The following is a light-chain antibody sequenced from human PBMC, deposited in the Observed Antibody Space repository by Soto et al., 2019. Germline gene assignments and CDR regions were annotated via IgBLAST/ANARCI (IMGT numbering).Light chain of an antibody. Sequence: EIVMTQSPATLSVSPGESATLSCRASQSINSNLVWYQQKPGQAPRLLIYGASTRANGIPARFSGSGSGTEFTLTISSLQSEDFAVYYCQQYNNWLWTFGQVTKVEIK. J-gene: IGKJ1*01. V-gene: IGKV3-15*01. CDR1: QSINSN. CDR2: GAS. CDR3: QQYNNWLWT.